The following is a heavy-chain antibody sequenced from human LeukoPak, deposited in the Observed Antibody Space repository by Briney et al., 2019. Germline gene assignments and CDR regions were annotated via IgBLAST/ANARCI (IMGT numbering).Heavy chain of an antibody. J-gene: IGHJ3*02. CDR3: AREGYCSGGSCYPGAFDI. CDR2: INLNGGGT. Sequence: GASVKVPCKASGYTLTSYYLHWVRQAPGQGLEWLGWINLNGGGTLSAQKFQGRVTMTRDASISTAYMELSSLRSEDTAVYYCAREGYCSGGSCYPGAFDIWGQGTMVTVSS. D-gene: IGHD2-15*01. V-gene: IGHV1-2*02. CDR1: GYTLTSYY.